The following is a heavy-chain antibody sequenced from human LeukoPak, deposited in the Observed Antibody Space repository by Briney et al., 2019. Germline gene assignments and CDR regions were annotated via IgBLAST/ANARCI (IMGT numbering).Heavy chain of an antibody. V-gene: IGHV4-59*01. CDR2: IYYSGST. J-gene: IGHJ6*03. CDR3: ARGGEGYDSSGYHLRPRYFYYYMEV. Sequence: SETLSLTCTVSGGSLSSYYWSWIRQPPGKGLEWMGYIYYSGSTNDNPSTKSRVTISVDTSKNKFSLKLSSVTAADTAVYYCARGGEGYDSSGYHLRPRYFYYYMEVWGKGTTVTVSS. CDR1: GGSLSSYY. D-gene: IGHD3-22*01.